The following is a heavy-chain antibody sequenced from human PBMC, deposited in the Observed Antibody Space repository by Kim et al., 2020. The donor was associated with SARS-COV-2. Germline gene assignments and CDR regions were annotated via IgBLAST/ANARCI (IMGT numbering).Heavy chain of an antibody. CDR1: GFTFSSYA. D-gene: IGHD6-13*01. V-gene: IGHV3-23*01. CDR2: ISGSGGST. J-gene: IGHJ5*02. CDR3: AGEDSSWYSRYPPSDP. Sequence: GGSLRLSCAASGFTFSSYAMSWVRQAPGKGLEWVSAISGSGGSTYYADSVKGRFTISRDNSKNTLYLQMNSLRAEDTAVYYCAGEDSSWYSRYPPSDPWGQGTLVTVSS.